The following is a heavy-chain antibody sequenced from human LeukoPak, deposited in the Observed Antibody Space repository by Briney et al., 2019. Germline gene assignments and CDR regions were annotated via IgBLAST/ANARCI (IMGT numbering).Heavy chain of an antibody. V-gene: IGHV3-48*01. CDR1: GFTFSSYS. D-gene: IGHD4-17*01. J-gene: IGHJ4*02. CDR3: ARDFRAVTTFSAFDY. Sequence: PGGSLRLSCAASGFTFSSYSMNWVRQAPGKGLEWVSYISSSSSTIYYADSVKGRFTISRDNAKNSLYLQMNSLRAEDTAVYYCARDFRAVTTFSAFDYWGQGTLVTVSS. CDR2: ISSSSSTI.